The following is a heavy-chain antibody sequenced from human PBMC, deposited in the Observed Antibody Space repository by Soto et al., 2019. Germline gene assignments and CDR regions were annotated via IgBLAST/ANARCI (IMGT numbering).Heavy chain of an antibody. CDR1: NTSISSSNW. Sequence: QVQLQESGPSLVKPSGTLSLTCVITNTSISSSNWWSWVRQAPGKGLEWIGEIYHTGRTNYAPSLKSRVTMSIDKSKNRFSLRLTSLTAADTAVYYCVRDEAHYDILTGSSLGRAFDIWGQGTMVTVSS. J-gene: IGHJ3*02. V-gene: IGHV4-4*02. D-gene: IGHD3-9*01. CDR3: VRDEAHYDILTGSSLGRAFDI. CDR2: IYHTGRT.